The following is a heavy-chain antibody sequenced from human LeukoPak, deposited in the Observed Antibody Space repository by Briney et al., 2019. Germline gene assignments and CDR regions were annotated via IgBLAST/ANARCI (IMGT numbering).Heavy chain of an antibody. CDR1: GGSISSYD. CDR3: ARPHGYCSGGSCPPGYWYFDL. Sequence: SETLSLTCTVSGGSISSYDCSWIRQPPGKGLEWIGYICYSGSTNYNPSLKSRVTISVDTSKNQFSLKLSSVTAADTAVYYCARPHGYCSGGSCPPGYWYFDLWGRGTLVTVSS. J-gene: IGHJ2*01. D-gene: IGHD2-15*01. V-gene: IGHV4-59*01. CDR2: ICYSGST.